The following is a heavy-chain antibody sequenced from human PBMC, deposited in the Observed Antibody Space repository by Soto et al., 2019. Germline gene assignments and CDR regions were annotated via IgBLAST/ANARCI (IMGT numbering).Heavy chain of an antibody. D-gene: IGHD1-26*01. CDR3: ARLGFSENFYAY. Sequence: SVKVSCKASGGTFSYGISWVRRAPGQGLEYMGGIIPLSGTTKYAQKFQGRVTITADISTNTAYMELSSLRSGDTGVYYCARLGFSENFYAYWGQGTLVTVYS. V-gene: IGHV1-69*06. CDR1: GGTFSYG. J-gene: IGHJ4*02. CDR2: IIPLSGTT.